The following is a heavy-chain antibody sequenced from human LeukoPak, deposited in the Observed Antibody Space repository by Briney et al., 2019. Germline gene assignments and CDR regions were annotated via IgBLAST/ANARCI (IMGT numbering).Heavy chain of an antibody. Sequence: ASVTVSCKTSGYTFSVYDVTWVRHVTGQGLEWMGWMKPNTGQTGYAQRFQGRIIMTRITSISTAYMQLHNLTSEDTATYYCARGPPETAYSDFWGQGTLVTVSS. CDR3: ARGPPETAYSDF. CDR1: GYTFSVYD. J-gene: IGHJ4*02. CDR2: MKPNTGQT. D-gene: IGHD4-11*01. V-gene: IGHV1-8*01.